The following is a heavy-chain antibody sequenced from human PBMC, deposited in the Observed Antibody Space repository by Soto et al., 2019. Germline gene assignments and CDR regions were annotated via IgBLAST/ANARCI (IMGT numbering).Heavy chain of an antibody. CDR1: GGSFSGYY. J-gene: IGHJ5*02. CDR2: INHSGST. D-gene: IGHD2-2*01. CDR3: ARGPIGYCSSTSCYRNWFDP. V-gene: IGHV4-34*01. Sequence: SETLSLTCAVYGGSFSGYYWNWIRQPPGKGLEWIGEINHSGSTNYNPSLKSRVTISVDTSKNQFSLKLSSVAAADTAVYYCARGPIGYCSSTSCYRNWFDPWGQGTLVTVSS.